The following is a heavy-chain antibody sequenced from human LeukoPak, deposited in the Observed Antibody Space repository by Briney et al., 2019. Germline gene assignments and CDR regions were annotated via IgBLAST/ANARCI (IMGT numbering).Heavy chain of an antibody. CDR3: ARGGNSFWDAFDI. V-gene: IGHV4-59*01. CDR1: GGSISSNY. CDR2: IYYSGST. J-gene: IGHJ3*02. D-gene: IGHD3-3*01. Sequence: TSETLSLTCTVSGGSISSNYWTWIRQPPGKGLVWIGYIYYSGSTKYNPSLKSRVAISVDTSKNQFSLKPSSVTAADTAVYYCARGGNSFWDAFDIWGQGTMVTVSS.